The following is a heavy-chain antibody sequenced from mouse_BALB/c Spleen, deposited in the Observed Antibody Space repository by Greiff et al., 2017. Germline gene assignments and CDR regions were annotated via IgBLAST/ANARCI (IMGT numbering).Heavy chain of an antibody. D-gene: IGHD1-1*01. CDR1: GFTFSSFG. CDR2: ISSGSSTI. CDR3: ARNYYGRGYYAMDY. V-gene: IGHV5-17*02. Sequence: EVKLMESGGGLVQPGGSRKLSCAASGFTFSSFGMHWVRQAPEKGLEWVAYISSGSSTIYYADTVKGRFTISRDNPKNTLFLQMTSLRSEDTAMYYCARNYYGRGYYAMDYWGQGTSVTVSS. J-gene: IGHJ4*01.